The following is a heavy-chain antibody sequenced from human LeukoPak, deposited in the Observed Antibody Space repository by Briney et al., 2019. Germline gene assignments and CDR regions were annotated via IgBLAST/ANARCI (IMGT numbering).Heavy chain of an antibody. CDR3: ASSEYDILTGYNDY. CDR2: INHSGST. Sequence: SETLSLTCTVSGGSISNYYWSWIRQPPGKGLEWIGEINHSGSTNYNPSLKSRVTISVDTSKNQFSLKLSSVTAADTAVYYCASSEYDILTGYNDYWGQGTLVTVSS. J-gene: IGHJ4*02. D-gene: IGHD3-9*01. CDR1: GGSISNYY. V-gene: IGHV4-34*01.